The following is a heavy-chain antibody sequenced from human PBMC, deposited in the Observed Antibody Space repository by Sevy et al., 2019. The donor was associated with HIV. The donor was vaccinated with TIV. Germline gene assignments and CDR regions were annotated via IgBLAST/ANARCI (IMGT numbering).Heavy chain of an antibody. CDR1: GYTFTSYW. D-gene: IGHD4-17*01. CDR2: IYPDDSDT. V-gene: IGHV5-51*01. CDR3: ARHHASYGVTGYYYYYGLDV. J-gene: IGHJ6*02. Sequence: GESLKISCKGSGYTFTSYWIGWVRQMPGIGLVWMGIIYPDDSDTRYSPSFQGQVTISADKSISTAYLQWSSLKASDTAMYYCARHHASYGVTGYYYYYGLDVWGQGTTVTVSS.